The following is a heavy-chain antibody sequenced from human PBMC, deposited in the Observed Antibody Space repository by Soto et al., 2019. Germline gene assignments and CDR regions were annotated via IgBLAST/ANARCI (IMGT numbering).Heavy chain of an antibody. V-gene: IGHV1-69*01. J-gene: IGHJ4*02. CDR2: IIPVFGTT. D-gene: IGHD4-17*01. Sequence: QVQLVQSGAEVKKPGSSVKVSWKASGGNLNSYTISWVRQAPGQGLEWMGGIIPVFGTTDYAQKFQGRVTITADQSTGTAYLDLISLRSEDTAIYYCSISNSYGRGDFWGQGTLVTVSS. CDR3: SISNSYGRGDF. CDR1: GGNLNSYT.